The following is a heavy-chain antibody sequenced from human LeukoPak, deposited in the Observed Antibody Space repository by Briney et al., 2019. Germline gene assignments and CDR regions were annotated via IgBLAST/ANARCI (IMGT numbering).Heavy chain of an antibody. D-gene: IGHD1-7*01. CDR2: ISYDGSNK. CDR3: AKLTPTTTSRWLDP. CDR1: GFTFSSYG. J-gene: IGHJ5*02. Sequence: PGRSLRLSCAASGFTFSSYGMHWVRQAPGKGLEWVAVISYDGSNKYYADSVKGRFTISRDNSKNTLYLQMNSLRAEDTAVYYCAKLTPTTTSRWLDPWGQGTLVTVSS. V-gene: IGHV3-30*18.